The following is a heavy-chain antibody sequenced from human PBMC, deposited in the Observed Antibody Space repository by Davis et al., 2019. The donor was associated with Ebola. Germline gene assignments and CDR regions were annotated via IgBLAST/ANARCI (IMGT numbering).Heavy chain of an antibody. CDR2: IIPVFKSP. V-gene: IGHV1-69*13. CDR3: ARIEGPVDY. Sequence: SVKVSCKASGGSFFNYAIHWVRQAPGQGLEWMGGIIPVFKSPNYAQKFQGRVTITADDSTTTVYMALSSLGPEDSAVYYCARIEGPVDYWGQGTLVTVSS. CDR1: GGSFFNYA. J-gene: IGHJ4*02.